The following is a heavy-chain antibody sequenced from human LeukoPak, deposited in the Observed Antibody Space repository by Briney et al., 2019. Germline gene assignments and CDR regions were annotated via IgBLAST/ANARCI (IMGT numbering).Heavy chain of an antibody. V-gene: IGHV4-59*01. D-gene: IGHD6-13*01. CDR2: IYYSGST. CDR1: GGSISSNY. Sequence: SETLSLTCAVSGGSISSNYWSWIRQPPGKGLEWIGYIYYSGSTNYNPSLKSRVTISVDTSKNQFSLKLSSVTAADTAVYYCARFRSSIAAVIDYWGQGTLVTVSS. J-gene: IGHJ4*02. CDR3: ARFRSSIAAVIDY.